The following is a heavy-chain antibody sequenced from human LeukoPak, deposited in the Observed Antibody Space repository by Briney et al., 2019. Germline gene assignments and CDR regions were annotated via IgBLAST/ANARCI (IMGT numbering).Heavy chain of an antibody. Sequence: GRSLRLSCAASGFTFSSYGMHWVRQAPGKGLEWVAVISYDGSKKYYADSVKGRFTISRDNSKNTLYLQMNSLRAEDTAVYYCAKEYCGGRCNEDYFDYWGQGTLVSVSS. CDR3: AKEYCGGRCNEDYFDY. D-gene: IGHD2-21*01. J-gene: IGHJ4*02. CDR1: GFTFSSYG. V-gene: IGHV3-30*18. CDR2: ISYDGSKK.